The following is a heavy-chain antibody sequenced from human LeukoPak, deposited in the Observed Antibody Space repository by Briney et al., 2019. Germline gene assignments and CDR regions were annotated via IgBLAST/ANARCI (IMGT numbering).Heavy chain of an antibody. V-gene: IGHV3-15*07. D-gene: IGHD3-22*01. J-gene: IGHJ5*02. CDR1: GFTFSDAW. Sequence: AGGSLRLSCATSGFTFSDAWMNWVCQAPGKGLEWVGRIRRNSDGGTIDYAAPVKGRFALSRDDSKNTLYLHMSSLQTEDTAVYYCATDFYDTTWGQGTLVTVSS. CDR2: IRRNSDGGTI. CDR3: ATDFYDTT.